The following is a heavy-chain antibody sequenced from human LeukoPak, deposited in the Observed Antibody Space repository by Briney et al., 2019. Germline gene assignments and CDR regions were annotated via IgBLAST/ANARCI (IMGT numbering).Heavy chain of an antibody. D-gene: IGHD4-17*01. Sequence: PSETLSLTCTVSGGSITSYYWSWIRQPPGKGLEWIGHVHYSGITKYKPSLRSRVTISLDTSKNQFSLKLSSVTAADTAIYYCARHFNGDYIVFDYWGQGTLVTVSS. V-gene: IGHV4-59*08. J-gene: IGHJ4*02. CDR1: GGSITSYY. CDR2: VHYSGIT. CDR3: ARHFNGDYIVFDY.